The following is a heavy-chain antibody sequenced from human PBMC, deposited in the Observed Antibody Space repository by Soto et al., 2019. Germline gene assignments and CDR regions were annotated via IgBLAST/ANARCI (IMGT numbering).Heavy chain of an antibody. CDR1: GFTFSNYA. J-gene: IGHJ4*02. CDR3: AKDHWDSSSSGHFDY. CDR2: ISGSGYST. V-gene: IGHV3-23*01. D-gene: IGHD6-6*01. Sequence: EVRLLESGGGLVQPGGSLRLSCAASGFTFSNYAMSWVRQAPGTGLEWVSGISGSGYSTYFADSVKDRFTISRDNSENTLYLQMNSLRAEDTAVYYCAKDHWDSSSSGHFDYWGQGTLVTVSS.